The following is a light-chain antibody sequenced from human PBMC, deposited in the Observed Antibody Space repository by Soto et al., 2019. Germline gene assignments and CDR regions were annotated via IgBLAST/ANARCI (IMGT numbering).Light chain of an antibody. CDR2: DVS. V-gene: IGLV2-11*01. J-gene: IGLJ2*01. Sequence: QSALTQPRSVSGSPGQSVTISCTGTSSDVGGYNYVSWYQQYLGKAPKLMIYDVSKRPSGVPDRFSGSKSGNTASLTISGLQAEDEADYYCCSYAGSYTFGVFGGGTKLTVL. CDR3: CSYAGSYTFGV. CDR1: SSDVGGYNY.